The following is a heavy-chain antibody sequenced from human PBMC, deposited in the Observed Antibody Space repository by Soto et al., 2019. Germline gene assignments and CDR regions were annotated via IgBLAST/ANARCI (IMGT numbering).Heavy chain of an antibody. D-gene: IGHD6-19*01. V-gene: IGHV5-51*01. Sequence: GESLKISCKGSGYSFTSYWVGWVRQMPVKGLEWMGIIYPGDSDTRYSPSFQGQVTISADKSISTAYLQWSSLKASDTAMYYCARLFRAAVAGMDDAFDFWGQGTMVIVSS. CDR1: GYSFTSYW. CDR3: ARLFRAAVAGMDDAFDF. J-gene: IGHJ3*01. CDR2: IYPGDSDT.